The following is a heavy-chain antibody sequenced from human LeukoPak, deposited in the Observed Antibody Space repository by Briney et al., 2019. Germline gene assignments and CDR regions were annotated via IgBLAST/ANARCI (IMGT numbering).Heavy chain of an antibody. J-gene: IGHJ3*01. Sequence: PGGSLRLSCAASGFTLSSYGMTWVRQAPGKGLEWVSAFSASDGSAQYAESVRGRFTISRDNSKNTLYLQRDSLRAEDTAVYYCAKARIAAAGTGAFDVWGQGTTVTVSS. V-gene: IGHV3-23*01. CDR2: FSASDGSA. CDR1: GFTLSSYG. CDR3: AKARIAAAGTGAFDV. D-gene: IGHD6-13*01.